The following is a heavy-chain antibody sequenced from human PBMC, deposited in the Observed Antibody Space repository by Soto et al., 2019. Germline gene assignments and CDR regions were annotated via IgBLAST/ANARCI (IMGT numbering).Heavy chain of an antibody. CDR1: GYSFNTYW. CDR3: ARRTGLLYSD. CDR2: IYPDDSDI. V-gene: IGHV5-51*01. Sequence: PGESLKISCKGSGYSFNTYWIGWVRQMPGKGLEWMGVIYPDDSDIRYSPSFQGQVTISADKSISTAYLQWSSLKASDSCSYYCARRTGLLYSDWGQGTPVTVSS. D-gene: IGHD2-21*01. J-gene: IGHJ4*01.